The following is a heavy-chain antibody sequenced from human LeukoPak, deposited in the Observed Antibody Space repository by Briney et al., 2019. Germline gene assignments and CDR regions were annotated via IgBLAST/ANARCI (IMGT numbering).Heavy chain of an antibody. CDR3: AKGGVLWFGELSAFDY. Sequence: PGGSLRLSCAASGFIFDDYAMHWVRQAPGKGLEWVSGISWNSGSIGYADSVKGRFTISRDNAKNSLYLQMNSLRAEDTALYYCAKGGVLWFGELSAFDYWGQGTLVTVSS. D-gene: IGHD3-10*01. V-gene: IGHV3-9*01. J-gene: IGHJ4*02. CDR2: ISWNSGSI. CDR1: GFIFDDYA.